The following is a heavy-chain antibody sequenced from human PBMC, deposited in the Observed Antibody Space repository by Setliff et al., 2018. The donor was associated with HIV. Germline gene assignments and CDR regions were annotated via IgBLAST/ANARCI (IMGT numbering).Heavy chain of an antibody. CDR2: IYHTGST. V-gene: IGHV4-38-2*02. CDR3: ARDGPQTYGDYERYYFDY. J-gene: IGHJ4*02. CDR1: GYSISSGYY. Sequence: SETLSLTCAVSGYSISSGYYWGWIRQPPGKGLEWIGSIYHTGSTYYHPSLKSRVTISVDTSKNMFSLKLSPVTAADTAVYYCARDGPQTYGDYERYYFDYWGQGTLVTVSS. D-gene: IGHD4-17*01.